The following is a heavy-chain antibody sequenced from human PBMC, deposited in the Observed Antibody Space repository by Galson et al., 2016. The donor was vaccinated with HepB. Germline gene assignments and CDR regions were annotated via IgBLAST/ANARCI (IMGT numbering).Heavy chain of an antibody. CDR2: IDDSGTA. J-gene: IGHJ3*02. D-gene: IGHD2-15*01. V-gene: IGHV4-61*01. CDR3: ARDYRRSGGGSYNVLDI. Sequence: SETLSLTCIVSGGSVNSATYLWTWIRQPPGKGLEWIGYIDDSGTAKYNPPLQSRAVTAIESSKNQFSLKLTSVTAADTAVYYCARDYRRSGGGSYNVLDIWGQGTLVTVSS. CDR1: GGSVNSATYL.